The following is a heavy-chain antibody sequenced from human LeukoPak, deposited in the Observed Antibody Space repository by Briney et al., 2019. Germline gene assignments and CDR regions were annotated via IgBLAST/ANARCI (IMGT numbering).Heavy chain of an antibody. CDR1: GFTFNNFW. CDR2: INRDGSAK. J-gene: IGHJ6*02. Sequence: GGSLRLSCAASGFTFNNFWMTWVRQSPEKGLEWVGNINRDGSAKYYLDSVKGRFAISRDNTKNSLYLQMNSLRAEDTAVYHCARGYSGYDAPYYYYGMDVWGQGTTVTVSS. V-gene: IGHV3-7*01. CDR3: ARGYSGYDAPYYYYGMDV. D-gene: IGHD5-12*01.